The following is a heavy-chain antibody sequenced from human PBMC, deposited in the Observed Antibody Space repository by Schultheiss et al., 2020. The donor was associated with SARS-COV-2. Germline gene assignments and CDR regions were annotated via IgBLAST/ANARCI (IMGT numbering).Heavy chain of an antibody. V-gene: IGHV4-39*07. Sequence: SQTLSLTCSVSGDSISSGKLHWGWIRQPPGKGLEWIGSMCYSGSTYYNPSLKSRVTISVDTSKNQISLKLSSVTAADTAVYYCARGGSNYANYYYYMHVWGQGTTVTVSS. D-gene: IGHD4-11*01. CDR1: GDSISSGKLH. J-gene: IGHJ6*03. CDR2: MCYSGST. CDR3: ARGGSNYANYYYYMHV.